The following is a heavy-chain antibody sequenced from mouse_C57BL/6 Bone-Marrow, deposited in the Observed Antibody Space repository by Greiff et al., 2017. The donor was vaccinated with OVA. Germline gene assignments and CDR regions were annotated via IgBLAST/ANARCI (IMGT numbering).Heavy chain of an antibody. CDR3: ARLAPLYYYPGSY. CDR2: INPSSGYT. CDR1: GYTFTSYT. D-gene: IGHD1-1*01. Sequence: LQESGAELARPGASVKMSCKASGYTFTSYTMHWVKQRPGQGLEWIGYINPSSGYTKYNQKFKDKATLTADKSSSTAYMQLSSLTSEDSAVYYCARLAPLYYYPGSYWGQGTTLTVSS. J-gene: IGHJ2*01. V-gene: IGHV1-4*01.